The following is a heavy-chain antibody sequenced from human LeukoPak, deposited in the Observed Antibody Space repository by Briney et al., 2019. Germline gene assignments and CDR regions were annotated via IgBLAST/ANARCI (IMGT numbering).Heavy chain of an antibody. D-gene: IGHD1-1*01. CDR2: IRSKAYGGTT. CDR1: GFTFGDYA. J-gene: IGHJ5*02. Sequence: PGGSLRLSCTGSGFTFGDYAMSWFRQAPGKGLEWVGFIRSKAYGGTTEYAASVKGRFAISADKSISTAYLQWSSLKASDTAMYYCARHLGTRPGARWFDPWGQGTLVTVSS. V-gene: IGHV3-49*03. CDR3: ARHLGTRPGARWFDP.